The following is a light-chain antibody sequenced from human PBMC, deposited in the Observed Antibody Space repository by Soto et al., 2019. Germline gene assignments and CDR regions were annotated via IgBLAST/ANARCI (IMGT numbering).Light chain of an antibody. CDR1: QSVSSY. V-gene: IGKV3-11*01. J-gene: IGKJ1*01. Sequence: LSQCEGTLTLSPGERATLSCRASQSVSSYLAWYQQKPGQAPRLLIYDASNRATGIPARFSGSGSGTDFTLTISSLEPEDVALYHCQECSNCPQTFGEGTKVDIK. CDR3: QECSNCPQT. CDR2: DAS.